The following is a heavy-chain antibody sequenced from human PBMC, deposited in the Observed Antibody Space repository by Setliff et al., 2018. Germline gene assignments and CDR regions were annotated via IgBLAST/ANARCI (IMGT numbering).Heavy chain of an antibody. CDR2: TIPIFGTT. D-gene: IGHD2-15*01. CDR1: GGTFSSYG. Sequence: GASVKVSCKASGGTFSSYGISWVRQAPGQGLEWMGGTIPIFGTTNYAQEFQGRVTTTTDESTNTAYMELSSLRSEDTAMYYCAREKVVVVSATSYHYYMDVWGKGTTVTVS. V-gene: IGHV1-69*05. J-gene: IGHJ6*03. CDR3: AREKVVVVSATSYHYYMDV.